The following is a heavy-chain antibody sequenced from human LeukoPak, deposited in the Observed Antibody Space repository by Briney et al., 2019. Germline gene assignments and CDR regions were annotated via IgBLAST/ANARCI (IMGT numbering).Heavy chain of an antibody. J-gene: IGHJ4*02. CDR2: IFYNGST. CDR3: ARGGSGVAPGMAY. V-gene: IGHV4-59*01. CDR1: GGSISSYF. Sequence: PSETLSLTCTVSGGSISSYFWSWIRQPPGKGLEWIGYIFYNGSTNYNPSLKSRVTISVDTSKNQFSLKVRSVTAADTAVYYCARGGSGVAPGMAYWGRGTLVTVSS. D-gene: IGHD6-19*01.